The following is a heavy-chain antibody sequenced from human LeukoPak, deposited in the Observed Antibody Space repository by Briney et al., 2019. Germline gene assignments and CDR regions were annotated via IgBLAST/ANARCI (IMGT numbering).Heavy chain of an antibody. Sequence: ASVKVSCTASGYTFTGYYMHWVRQAPGQGLEWMGWINPNSGGTNYAQKFQGRVTMTRDTSISTAYMELSRLRSDDTAVYYCARVYYYGSGSYYNTNWFDPWGQGTLVTVSS. CDR2: INPNSGGT. J-gene: IGHJ5*02. V-gene: IGHV1-2*02. CDR1: GYTFTGYY. D-gene: IGHD3-10*01. CDR3: ARVYYYGSGSYYNTNWFDP.